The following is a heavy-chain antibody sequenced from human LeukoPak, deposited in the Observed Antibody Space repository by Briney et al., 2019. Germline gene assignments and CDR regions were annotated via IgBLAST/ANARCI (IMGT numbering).Heavy chain of an antibody. CDR3: ARGRRVTTGHYYLDY. CDR2: INPSGGST. V-gene: IGHV1-46*01. CDR1: GYVFTSYY. Sequence: ASVKVSCKASGYVFTSYYIHWVRQAPGQGLEWTGIINPSGGSTTYAQKFQGRVTMTRDTSTSTVYMEVSSLTSEDTAVYYCARGRRVTTGHYYLDYWGQGTLVTVSS. D-gene: IGHD4-11*01. J-gene: IGHJ4*02.